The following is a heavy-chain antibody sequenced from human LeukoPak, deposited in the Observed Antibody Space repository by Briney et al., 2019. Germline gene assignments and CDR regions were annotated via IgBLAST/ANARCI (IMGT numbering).Heavy chain of an antibody. D-gene: IGHD2-15*01. V-gene: IGHV4-61*01. CDR1: GGSLSSTSYY. Sequence: SESLSLTCTVSGGSLSSTSYYWSWIRQPPGKGLEWIWHVFYGESTHYTPSLNSRVTISIDTSKNQFSLKLSSVTAADTAVYYCARDLEGRYCSGGNCYSKGLYFDYWGQGSLVTVSS. CDR3: ARDLEGRYCSGGNCYSKGLYFDY. J-gene: IGHJ4*02. CDR2: VFYGEST.